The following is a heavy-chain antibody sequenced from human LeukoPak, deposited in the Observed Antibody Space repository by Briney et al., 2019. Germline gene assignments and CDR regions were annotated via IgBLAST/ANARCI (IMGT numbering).Heavy chain of an antibody. Sequence: GGSLRLSCAASGFTFSSYAMSWVRQAPGKGLEWVSAISGSGGSTYYADSVKGRFTISRDNSKNTLYLQMNSLRAEDTAVYYCAKDGLKDPGIAVAGDFDYWGQGTLVTVSS. CDR1: GFTFSSYA. J-gene: IGHJ4*02. CDR2: ISGSGGST. CDR3: AKDGLKDPGIAVAGDFDY. V-gene: IGHV3-23*01. D-gene: IGHD6-19*01.